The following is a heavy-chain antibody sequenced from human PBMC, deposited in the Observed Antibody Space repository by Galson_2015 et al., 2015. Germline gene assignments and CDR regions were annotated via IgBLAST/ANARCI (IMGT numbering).Heavy chain of an antibody. J-gene: IGHJ4*02. CDR2: IWYDGSNK. V-gene: IGHV3-33*01. Sequence: SLRLSCAASGFTFSSYGMHWVRQAPGQGLEWVAVIWYDGSNKYYADSVKDRFTISRDNSKNTLYLQMNSLRAEDTAVYYCATVQLPYCSGDSCYSIDYWGQGTLVTVSS. D-gene: IGHD2-15*01. CDR1: GFTFSSYG. CDR3: ATVQLPYCSGDSCYSIDY.